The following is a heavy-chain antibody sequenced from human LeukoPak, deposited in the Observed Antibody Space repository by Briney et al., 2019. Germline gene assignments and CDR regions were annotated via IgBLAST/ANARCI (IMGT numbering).Heavy chain of an antibody. D-gene: IGHD3-10*01. CDR3: AKVTYGSGTYGAFDS. Sequence: QPGGSLRLSCAASGFTFSSHGMSWVRQAPGKGLEWVSTISGSGDYTYYADSVKGRFTISRDNSKNTLYLQMNSLRVEDTAVYYCAKVTYGSGTYGAFDSWGQGTLVTVSS. J-gene: IGHJ4*02. V-gene: IGHV3-23*01. CDR2: ISGSGDYT. CDR1: GFTFSSHG.